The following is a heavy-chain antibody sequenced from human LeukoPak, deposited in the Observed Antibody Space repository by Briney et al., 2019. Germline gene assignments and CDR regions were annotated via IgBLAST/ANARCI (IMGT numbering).Heavy chain of an antibody. J-gene: IGHJ6*02. CDR1: GGSFSGYY. CDR3: ARCPGAWDLEWLQYYYGMDV. CDR2: INHSGST. D-gene: IGHD3-3*01. Sequence: SETLSLTCAVYGGSFSGYYWSWIRQPPGKGLEWIGEINHSGSTNYNPSLKSRVTISVDTSKNQFSLKLSSVTAADTAVYYCARCPGAWDLEWLQYYYGMDVWGQGATVTVSS. V-gene: IGHV4-34*01.